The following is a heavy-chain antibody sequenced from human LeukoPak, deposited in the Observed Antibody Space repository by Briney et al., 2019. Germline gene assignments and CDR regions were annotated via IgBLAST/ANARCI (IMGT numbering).Heavy chain of an antibody. Sequence: ASVKVSCKASGYAFTGHAMNWVRQAPGQGPEWMGYINTKTGNPTYAQGFTGRFVFSLDTSVSTAYLQISSLKPEDTGVYYCAKGGWVAVTGMDSWGQGTLVTVSS. CDR3: AKGGWVAVTGMDS. J-gene: IGHJ4*02. D-gene: IGHD6-19*01. CDR2: INTKTGNP. CDR1: GYAFTGHA. V-gene: IGHV7-4-1*02.